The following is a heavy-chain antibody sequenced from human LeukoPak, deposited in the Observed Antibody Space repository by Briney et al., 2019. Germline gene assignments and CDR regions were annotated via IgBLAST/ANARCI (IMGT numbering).Heavy chain of an antibody. J-gene: IGHJ4*02. Sequence: GGSLRLSCAASGFTFSSYAMSWVRQAPGKGLEWVANIKEDGSEKYYVDSVRGRFTISRDNTKNSLYLQMNSLRAEDTAVYYCARELYFDHWGQGTLATVSS. CDR2: IKEDGSEK. V-gene: IGHV3-7*01. CDR1: GFTFSSYA. CDR3: ARELYFDH.